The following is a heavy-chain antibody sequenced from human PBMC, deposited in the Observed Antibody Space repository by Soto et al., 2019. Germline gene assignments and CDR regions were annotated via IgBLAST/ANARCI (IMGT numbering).Heavy chain of an antibody. D-gene: IGHD2-8*01. CDR1: GFTVSSNY. Sequence: EVQLVESGGGLVQPGGSLRLSCAASGFTVSSNYMSWVRQAPGKGLEWVSVIYSGGSTYYADSVKGRFTISRHNSKNTLYLQMNSLRAEDTAVYYCARDNGHSAGAFDIWGQGTMVTVSS. V-gene: IGHV3-53*04. CDR3: ARDNGHSAGAFDI. CDR2: IYSGGST. J-gene: IGHJ3*02.